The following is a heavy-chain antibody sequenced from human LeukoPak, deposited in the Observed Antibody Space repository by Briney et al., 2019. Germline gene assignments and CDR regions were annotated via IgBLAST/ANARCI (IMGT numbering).Heavy chain of an antibody. J-gene: IGHJ4*01. D-gene: IGHD3-10*01. CDR2: INGSGDVT. CDR1: GFVFSHYT. Sequence: GGSLRLSCAVSGFVFSHYTMTWVRQGPVKGLEWVSSINGSGDVTLYADSVMGRFTISRDNAKNTVSLQMNNLRAEDTAVYYCAKSDCGSDGCKLLNYWGQGTLVTASS. CDR3: AKSDCGSDGCKLLNY. V-gene: IGHV3-23*01.